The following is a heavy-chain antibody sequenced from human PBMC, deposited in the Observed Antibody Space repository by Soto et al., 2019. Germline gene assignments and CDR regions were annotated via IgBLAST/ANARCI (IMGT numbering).Heavy chain of an antibody. D-gene: IGHD2-15*01. CDR3: ARKAKRGPVAYYFDN. V-gene: IGHV1-18*01. CDR1: GYTFTSYG. CDR2: ISAYNGNT. J-gene: IGHJ4*02. Sequence: ASVKVSCKASGYTFTSYGISWVRQAPGQGLEWMGWISAYNGNTNYAQKFQGRVTITADESTSTAYMELSSLRSEDTAVYYCARKAKRGPVAYYFDNWGQGTLVTFSS.